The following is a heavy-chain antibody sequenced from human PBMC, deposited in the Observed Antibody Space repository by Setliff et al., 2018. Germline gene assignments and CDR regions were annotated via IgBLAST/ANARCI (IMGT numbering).Heavy chain of an antibody. D-gene: IGHD3-9*01. J-gene: IGHJ3*01. CDR1: GYTFVGYY. V-gene: IGHV1-2*02. Sequence: ASVKVSCKASGYTFVGYYLHWVRQAPGQGLEWMGWINPNSGGREYAEAFQGRITMTGDTSIKTAFMELSGLTSDDTAVYYCAGPFDVGPYPRPIDGLDLWGQGTRVTVSS. CDR2: INPNSGGR. CDR3: AGPFDVGPYPRPIDGLDL.